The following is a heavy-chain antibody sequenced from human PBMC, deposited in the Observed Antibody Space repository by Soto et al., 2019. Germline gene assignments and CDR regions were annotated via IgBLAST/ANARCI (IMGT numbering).Heavy chain of an antibody. D-gene: IGHD2-2*01. CDR3: AKGRGYCMSTSCYVGSDY. Sequence: EVQLLESGGGLVQPGGSLRLSCAASGFTFSSCAMSWVRQAPGKGLEWVSAISGSGGSTYYADSVKGRFTISRDNSKNTLYLQMNSLRAEDTAVYYCAKGRGYCMSTSCYVGSDYWGQGTLVTVSS. CDR1: GFTFSSCA. J-gene: IGHJ4*02. CDR2: ISGSGGST. V-gene: IGHV3-23*01.